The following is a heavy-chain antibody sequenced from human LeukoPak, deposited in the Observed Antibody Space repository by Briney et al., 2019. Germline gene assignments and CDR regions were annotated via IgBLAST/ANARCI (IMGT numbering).Heavy chain of an antibody. CDR2: IYYSGST. CDR3: ARRYNLKSETAYYYYGMDV. V-gene: IGHV4-39*01. D-gene: IGHD1-14*01. CDR1: GGSISSSSYY. J-gene: IGHJ6*02. Sequence: SETLSLTCTVSGGSISSSSYYWGWIRQPPGKGLEWIGSIYYSGSTYYNPSLKSRVTISVDTSKNQFSLKLSSVTAADTAAYYCARRYNLKSETAYYYYGMDVWGQGTTVTVSS.